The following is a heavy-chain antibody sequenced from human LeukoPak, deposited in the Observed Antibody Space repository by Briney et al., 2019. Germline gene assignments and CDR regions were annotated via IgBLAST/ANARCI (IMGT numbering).Heavy chain of an antibody. CDR3: ARFPNYYGSGSYLDY. D-gene: IGHD3-10*01. V-gene: IGHV1-69*13. CDR2: IIPIFGTA. J-gene: IGHJ4*02. CDR1: GYTFTSYY. Sequence: ASVKVSCKASGYTFTSYYMHWVRQAPGQGLEWMGGIIPIFGTANYAQKFQGRVTITADESTSTAYMELSSLRSEDTAVYYCARFPNYYGSGSYLDYWGQGTLVTVSS.